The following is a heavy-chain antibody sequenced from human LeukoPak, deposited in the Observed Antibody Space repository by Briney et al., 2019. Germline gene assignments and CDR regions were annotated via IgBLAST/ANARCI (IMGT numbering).Heavy chain of an antibody. Sequence: SETLSLTCTVSGDSISNYYWTWIRQSAGKGLQWIGRINTSGNTNYNPYLKSRITMSLDTSKNQFSLNLSSVTAADTAVYYCARERLGFRVDVWGKGPRSPSPQ. D-gene: IGHD3-10*01. CDR1: GDSISNYY. CDR2: INTSGNT. CDR3: ARERLGFRVDV. V-gene: IGHV4-4*07. J-gene: IGHJ6*01.